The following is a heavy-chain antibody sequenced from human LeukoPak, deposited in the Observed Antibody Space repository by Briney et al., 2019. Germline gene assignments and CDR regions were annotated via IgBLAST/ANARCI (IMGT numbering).Heavy chain of an antibody. V-gene: IGHV1-2*02. CDR3: ARDGMAARPGYYYMDV. J-gene: IGHJ6*03. CDR2: INPITGGT. Sequence: ASVKVSCKASGYTFTDYYLHWVRQAPGQGLEWMGWINPITGGTNYGQKFQGRVTMTRDTSITTAYMELSRLRSDDTAVYYCARDGMAARPGYYYMDVWGKGTTVTVSS. D-gene: IGHD6-6*01. CDR1: GYTFTDYY.